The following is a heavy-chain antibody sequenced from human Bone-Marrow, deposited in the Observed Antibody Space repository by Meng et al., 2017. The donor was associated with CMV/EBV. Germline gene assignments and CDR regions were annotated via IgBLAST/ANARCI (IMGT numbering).Heavy chain of an antibody. J-gene: IGHJ6*02. CDR3: ARANSSSWYGGDYYYYGMDV. CDR1: GGTFSSYT. CDR2: IIPILGTA. V-gene: IGHV1-69*16. D-gene: IGHD6-13*01. Sequence: SVKVSCKASGGTFSSYTISWVRQAPGQGLEWMGRIIPILGTANYAQKFQGRVTITTDESTSTAYMELSSLRSEDTAVYYCARANSSSWYGGDYYYYGMDVWGQGTTVTVSS.